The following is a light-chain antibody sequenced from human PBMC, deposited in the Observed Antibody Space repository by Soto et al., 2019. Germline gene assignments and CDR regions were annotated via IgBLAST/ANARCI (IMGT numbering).Light chain of an antibody. CDR3: HKYYSTPLT. V-gene: IGKV4-1*01. CDR2: WAS. J-gene: IGKJ4*01. Sequence: DIVMTQSPDSLTMSLGDRSTINCKSDQTVLYSSNNRNYLAWYQQRPGQPPKLLIYWASTRESGVPDRFSGSGSGTDFTLTISSLQAEDVAVYYCHKYYSTPLTFGGGTKVDIK. CDR1: QTVLYSSNNRNY.